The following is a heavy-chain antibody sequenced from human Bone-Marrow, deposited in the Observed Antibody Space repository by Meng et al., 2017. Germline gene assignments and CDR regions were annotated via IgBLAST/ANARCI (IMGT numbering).Heavy chain of an antibody. CDR1: GFTFSDYY. CDR3: ATLPEYYDILTGYPQQRRVNWFDP. J-gene: IGHJ5*02. CDR2: ISSSGSTV. Sequence: GESLKISCAASGFTFSDYYMSWIRRAPGKGLEWVSYISSSGSTVYYADSVKGRFTISRDNAKNSLYLQMNSLRAEDTAVYYRATLPEYYDILTGYPQQRRVNWFDPWGQGTLVTVSS. V-gene: IGHV3-11*01. D-gene: IGHD3-9*01.